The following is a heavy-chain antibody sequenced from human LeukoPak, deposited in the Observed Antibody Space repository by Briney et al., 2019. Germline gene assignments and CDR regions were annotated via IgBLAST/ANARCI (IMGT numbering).Heavy chain of an antibody. Sequence: PGGSLRLSCAASGFTFSSYGMHWVRQAPGKGLEWVAVIWYDGSNKYYADSVKGRFTISRDNSKNTLYLQMNSLRAEDTAVYYCARGEYYGSGGPWDYWGQGTLVTVSS. V-gene: IGHV3-33*01. CDR2: IWYDGSNK. CDR1: GFTFSSYG. D-gene: IGHD3-10*01. J-gene: IGHJ4*02. CDR3: ARGEYYGSGGPWDY.